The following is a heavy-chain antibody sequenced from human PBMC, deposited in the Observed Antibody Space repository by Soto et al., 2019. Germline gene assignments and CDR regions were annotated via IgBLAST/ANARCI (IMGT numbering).Heavy chain of an antibody. V-gene: IGHV4-34*01. J-gene: IGHJ6*02. CDR3: ASTPGWNWNHYHGMDV. CDR1: GGSFSGYY. CDR2: INHSGST. Sequence: PSETLSLTCAVYGGSFSGYYWSWLRQPPGKGLEWIGEINHSGSTNYNPSLKSRVTISVDTSKNQFSLKLSSAAAADTAVYYCASTPGWNWNHYHGMDVWGQGTTVTVSS. D-gene: IGHD1-1*01.